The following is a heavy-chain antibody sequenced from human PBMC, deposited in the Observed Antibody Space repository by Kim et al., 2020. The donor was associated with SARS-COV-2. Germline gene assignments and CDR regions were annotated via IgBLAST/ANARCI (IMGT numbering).Heavy chain of an antibody. V-gene: IGHV1-46*01. Sequence: ASVKVSCKASGYTFTSYYMHWVRQASGQGLEWMGIINPSGGSTSYAQKSQGSVTMTRDTPTSTVYMELSSLRSEDTAVNYCARDHDYGDYVSYYFDYWGQGALVTVSS. CDR3: ARDHDYGDYVSYYFDY. J-gene: IGHJ4*02. D-gene: IGHD4-17*01. CDR1: GYTFTSYY. CDR2: INPSGGST.